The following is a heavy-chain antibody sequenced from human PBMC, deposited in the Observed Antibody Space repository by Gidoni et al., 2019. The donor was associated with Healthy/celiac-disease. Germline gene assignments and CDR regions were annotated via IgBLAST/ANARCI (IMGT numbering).Heavy chain of an antibody. CDR1: GYTFTSYG. CDR3: ARDLKYYYGSGSSFDVFDI. J-gene: IGHJ3*02. CDR2: ISAYNGNT. Sequence: QVQLVQSGAEVKKPGASVKVSCKASGYTFTSYGISWVRQAPGQGLEWMGWISAYNGNTNYAQKLQGRVTMTTDTSTSTAYMELRSLRSDDTAVYYCARDLKYYYGSGSSFDVFDIWGQGTMVTVSS. D-gene: IGHD3-10*01. V-gene: IGHV1-18*01.